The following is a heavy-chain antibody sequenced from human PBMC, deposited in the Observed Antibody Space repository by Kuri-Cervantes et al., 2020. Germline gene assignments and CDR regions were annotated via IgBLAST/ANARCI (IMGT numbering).Heavy chain of an antibody. CDR2: INPNSGHT. Sequence: ASVKVSCKGSGYTLSDHFMHWVRQAPGQGLEWMGRINPNSGHTDSAQKFQGRATMTRDTSINTAYMELSSLRSDDTAVYYCAREVRMGGKYFDYWGQGALVTVSS. J-gene: IGHJ4*02. V-gene: IGHV1-2*06. D-gene: IGHD3-16*01. CDR3: AREVRMGGKYFDY. CDR1: GYTLSDHF.